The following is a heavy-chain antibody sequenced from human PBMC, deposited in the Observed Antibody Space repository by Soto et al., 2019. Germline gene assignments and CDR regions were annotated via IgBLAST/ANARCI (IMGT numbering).Heavy chain of an antibody. CDR3: ARGPPDKDTAMAKGPYYYGMDV. V-gene: IGHV6-1*01. J-gene: IGHJ6*02. CDR1: GDSVSSNSAA. D-gene: IGHD5-18*01. CDR2: TYHRSKWYN. Sequence: SQTLSLTCAISGDSVSSNSAAWNWIRQSPSRGLEWLGRTYHRSKWYNDYAVSVKSRITINPDTSKNQFSLQLNSVTPEDTAVYYCARGPPDKDTAMAKGPYYYGMDVWGQGTTGTVSS.